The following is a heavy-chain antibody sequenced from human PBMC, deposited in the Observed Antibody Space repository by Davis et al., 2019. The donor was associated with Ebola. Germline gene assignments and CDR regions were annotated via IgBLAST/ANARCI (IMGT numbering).Heavy chain of an antibody. CDR3: ARVYDYHYGMDV. J-gene: IGHJ6*02. D-gene: IGHD5-12*01. Sequence: ASVKVSCKASGYTFTGYYMHWVRQAPGQGLEWMGWINPNSGGTNYAQKFQGWVTMTRDTSISTAYMELNRLRSDDTAVYYCARVYDYHYGMDVWGQGTTVTVSS. V-gene: IGHV1-2*04. CDR1: GYTFTGYY. CDR2: INPNSGGT.